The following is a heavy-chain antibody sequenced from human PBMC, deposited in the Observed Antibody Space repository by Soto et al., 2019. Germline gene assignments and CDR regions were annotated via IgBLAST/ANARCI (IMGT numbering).Heavy chain of an antibody. Sequence: ETLSLTCLVSDGSMNSDSSYWGWIRQPPGKGLEWIGVINHSGSTYHNLSLKGRVTMSVDASRNQFSLKLTSMTAADTAVYYCARLGGYVSVGYYYLWDSWGQGTLVTVS. D-gene: IGHD3-22*01. CDR1: DGSMNSDSSY. J-gene: IGHJ4*02. CDR2: INHSGST. CDR3: ARLGGYVSVGYYYLWDS. V-gene: IGHV4-39*01.